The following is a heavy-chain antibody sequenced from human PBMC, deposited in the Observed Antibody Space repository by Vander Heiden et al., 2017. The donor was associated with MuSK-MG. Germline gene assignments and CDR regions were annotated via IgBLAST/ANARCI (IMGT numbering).Heavy chain of an antibody. CDR3: AKDSKSYYGSGSYLGNWFDP. CDR1: GTTVSSYG. J-gene: IGHJ5*02. V-gene: IGHV3-33*06. Sequence: QVQLVETGGGVVQPGRSLRLSCAASGTTVSSYGMNCVRPATGKGLELVAVIWYDGSNKYYADSVKGRFTIARDNYKNTLYLQMNSLRAEEPAVYYCAKDSKSYYGSGSYLGNWFDPWGQGTLVTVSS. CDR2: IWYDGSNK. D-gene: IGHD3-10*01.